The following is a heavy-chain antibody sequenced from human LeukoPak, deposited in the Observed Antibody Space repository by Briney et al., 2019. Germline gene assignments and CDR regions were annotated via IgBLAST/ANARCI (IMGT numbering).Heavy chain of an antibody. CDR1: GFTFSSYA. CDR2: ISYDGSNK. Sequence: GGSLRLSCAASGFTFSSYAMHWVRQAPGKGLEWEAVISYDGSNKYYADSVKGRFTISRDNSKNTLYLQMNSLRAEDTAVYYCARDGRTYYYDSSGYYIDYWGQGTLVTVSS. J-gene: IGHJ4*02. CDR3: ARDGRTYYYDSSGYYIDY. V-gene: IGHV3-30-3*01. D-gene: IGHD3-22*01.